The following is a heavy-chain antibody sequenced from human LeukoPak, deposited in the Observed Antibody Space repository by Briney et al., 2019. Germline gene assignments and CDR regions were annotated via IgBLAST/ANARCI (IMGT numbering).Heavy chain of an antibody. J-gene: IGHJ4*02. V-gene: IGHV3-7*01. D-gene: IGHD5-18*01. CDR3: AGIQLWYGLDY. CDR2: IKQDGSEK. CDR1: GFTFDDYV. Sequence: PGGSLRLSCAASGFTFDDYVMHWVRQAPGKGLEWVANIKQDGSEKYYVDSVKGRFTISRDNAKNSLYLQMNSLRAEDTAVYYCAGIQLWYGLDYWGQGTLVTVSS.